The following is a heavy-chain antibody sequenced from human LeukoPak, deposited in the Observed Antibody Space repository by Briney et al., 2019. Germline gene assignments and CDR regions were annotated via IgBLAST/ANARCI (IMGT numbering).Heavy chain of an antibody. Sequence: SGPTLVKPTQTLTLTCTFSGFSLSTSGVGVTWIRQPPGKALEWLALVYWDDDKRYSPSLKTRLTITKDTSNNQVVLTMTNMDPVDTATYYSARHRNWDYEDYFDYWGQGTLVTVSS. D-gene: IGHD1-7*01. J-gene: IGHJ4*02. CDR1: GFSLSTSGVG. V-gene: IGHV2-5*02. CDR3: ARHRNWDYEDYFDY. CDR2: VYWDDDK.